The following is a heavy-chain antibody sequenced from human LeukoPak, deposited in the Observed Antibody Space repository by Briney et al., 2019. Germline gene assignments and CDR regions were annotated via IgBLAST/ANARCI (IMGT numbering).Heavy chain of an antibody. D-gene: IGHD7-27*01. Sequence: SVKVSCKASGGTFSSYAISWVRQAPGQGLEWMGRIIPILGIANYAQKFQGRVTITADKSTSTAYMELSSLRSEDTAVYYCARGTISGLGIPYYFDYWGQGTLVTVSS. CDR2: IIPILGIA. V-gene: IGHV1-69*04. J-gene: IGHJ4*02. CDR1: GGTFSSYA. CDR3: ARGTISGLGIPYYFDY.